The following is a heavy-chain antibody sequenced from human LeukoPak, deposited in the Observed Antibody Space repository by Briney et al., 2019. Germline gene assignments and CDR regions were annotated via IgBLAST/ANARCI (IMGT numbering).Heavy chain of an antibody. D-gene: IGHD4/OR15-4a*01. CDR1: GGSISSSSYY. CDR3: ARRRRLNMGGGFDP. V-gene: IGHV4-39*01. Sequence: SETLSLTCTVSGGSISSSSYYWGWIRQPPGKGLEWIGSIYYSGSTYYSPSLKSRVTISVDTSKNQFSLKLSSVTAADTAVYYCARRRRLNMGGGFDPWGQGTLVTVSS. J-gene: IGHJ5*02. CDR2: IYYSGST.